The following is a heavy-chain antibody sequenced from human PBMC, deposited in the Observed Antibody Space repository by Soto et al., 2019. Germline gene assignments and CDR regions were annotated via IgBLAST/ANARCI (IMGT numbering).Heavy chain of an antibody. CDR3: QKLRGGSGYYPYYFDH. Sequence: GGSLRLSCAASGFTFSSYAMSWVRQAPGKGLEWVSAISGSGGSTYYADSVKGRFTISRDNSKNTLYLQMNSLRAEDTAVYYCQKLRGGSGYYPYYFDHWGQGTLVTVSS. V-gene: IGHV3-23*01. D-gene: IGHD3-3*01. CDR1: GFTFSSYA. J-gene: IGHJ4*02. CDR2: ISGSGGST.